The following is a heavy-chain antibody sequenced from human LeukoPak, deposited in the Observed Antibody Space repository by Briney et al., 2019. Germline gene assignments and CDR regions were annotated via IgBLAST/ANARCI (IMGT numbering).Heavy chain of an antibody. CDR1: GFTVSSNY. D-gene: IGHD6-13*01. Sequence: GSLRLSCAASGFTVSSNYMSWVRQAPGKGLEWVSVIYSGGSTYYADSVKGRFTISRDNSKNTLYLQMNSLRAEDTAVCYCARGGDSSSWYRPWDYYYYYMDVWGKGTTVTVSS. CDR2: IYSGGST. J-gene: IGHJ6*03. V-gene: IGHV3-53*01. CDR3: ARGGDSSSWYRPWDYYYYYMDV.